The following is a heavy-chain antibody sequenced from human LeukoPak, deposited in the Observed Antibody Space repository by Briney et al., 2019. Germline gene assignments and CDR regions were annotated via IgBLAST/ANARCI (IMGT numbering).Heavy chain of an antibody. CDR3: AKGGSFYYDTSGYLY. J-gene: IGHJ4*02. CDR2: TSGSGACS. D-gene: IGHD3-22*01. V-gene: IGHV3-23*01. Sequence: GVSLRLSCAASGFTFSIYARSWVRQAPGKGLEWFSATSGSGACSYYPDPVKGHFTISSDNSRNTMYLKMNSLRAEDTAVYYCAKGGSFYYDTSGYLYWGQGTLVTVSS. CDR1: GFTFSIYA.